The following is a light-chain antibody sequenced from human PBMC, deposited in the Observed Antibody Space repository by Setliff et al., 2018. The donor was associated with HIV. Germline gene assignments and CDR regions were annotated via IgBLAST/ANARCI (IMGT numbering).Light chain of an antibody. J-gene: IGLJ1*01. CDR1: SSDVGSYNF. CDR2: QVN. CDR3: CSYAGTNTYV. V-gene: IGLV2-23*02. Sequence: SALTQPASVSGSPGQSITISCTGSSSDVGSYNFVSWYQQHPGKAPKLMIYQVNKRPSGVSNRFSGSKSGNTASLTISGLQAEDETDYYCCSYAGTNTYVFGTGTKV.